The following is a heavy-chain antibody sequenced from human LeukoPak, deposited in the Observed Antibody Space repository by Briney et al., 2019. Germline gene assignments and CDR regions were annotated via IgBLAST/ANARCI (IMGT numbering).Heavy chain of an antibody. CDR3: ARVEFNGGYSHVY. V-gene: IGHV1-8*01. CDR2: MNPNSGNT. Sequence: GASVTVSCTASGYTFNGYVLKWVRQATGQGLEWMGWMNPNSGNTGYAQKFQGRVTMTRDTSISTAYMELSSLTSEDTAVYYCARVEFNGGYSHVYWGQGTLVTVSS. D-gene: IGHD5-12*01. CDR1: GYTFNGYV. J-gene: IGHJ4*02.